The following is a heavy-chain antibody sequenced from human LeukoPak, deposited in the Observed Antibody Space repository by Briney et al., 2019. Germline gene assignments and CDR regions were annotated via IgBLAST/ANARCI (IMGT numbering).Heavy chain of an antibody. CDR1: GFTFSSYA. CDR3: AGGGYGSHYYYYYYMDV. J-gene: IGHJ6*03. Sequence: GSLRLSCAASGFTFSSYAMHWVRQAPGKGLGWVAVISYDGSNKYYADSVKGRFTISRDNSKNTLYLQMISLRAEDTAVYYCAGGGYGSHYYYYYYMDVWGKGTTVTVSS. CDR2: ISYDGSNK. V-gene: IGHV3-30-3*01. D-gene: IGHD5-18*01.